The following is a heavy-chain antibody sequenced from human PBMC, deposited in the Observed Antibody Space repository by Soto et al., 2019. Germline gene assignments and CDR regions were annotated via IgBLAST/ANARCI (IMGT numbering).Heavy chain of an antibody. CDR2: IYYSGST. CDR3: ARAAAARPLYYYYGMDV. Sequence: SETLSLTCIVSGGSISSYYWSWIRQPPGKGLEWIGYIYYSGSTNYNPSLKSRVTISVDTSKNQFSLKLSSVTAADTAVYYCARAAAARPLYYYYGMDVWVQGTTVTVSS. D-gene: IGHD6-6*01. CDR1: GGSISSYY. J-gene: IGHJ6*02. V-gene: IGHV4-59*01.